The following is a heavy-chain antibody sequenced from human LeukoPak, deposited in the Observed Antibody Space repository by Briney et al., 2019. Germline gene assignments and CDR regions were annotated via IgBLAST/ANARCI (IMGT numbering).Heavy chain of an antibody. Sequence: AETLSLTCAVSGSSISSGYYWGWIRQPPGKGLEWIGSIYHSGSTYYNPSLKSRVTTSVDTSKNQFFLNLSSVTAADTAVYYCARHSPVEWELSSIAENDYWGQGTMVTVSS. D-gene: IGHD1-26*01. V-gene: IGHV4-38-2*01. J-gene: IGHJ4*02. CDR1: GSSISSGYY. CDR2: IYHSGST. CDR3: ARHSPVEWELSSIAENDY.